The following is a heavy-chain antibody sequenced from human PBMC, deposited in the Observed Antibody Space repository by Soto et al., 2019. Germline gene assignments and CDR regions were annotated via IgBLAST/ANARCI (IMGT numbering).Heavy chain of an antibody. CDR1: GGSISSYY. Sequence: SETLSLTCPVSGGSISSYYLSWIRQPPGRGLEWIGYIYNSGSTNYNPSLKSRVTISVDTSKNQFSLKLSSVTAADTAVYYCARGSTGYTSSWYRYWGQGTLVTVSS. J-gene: IGHJ4*02. CDR2: IYNSGST. CDR3: ARGSTGYTSSWYRY. D-gene: IGHD6-13*01. V-gene: IGHV4-59*08.